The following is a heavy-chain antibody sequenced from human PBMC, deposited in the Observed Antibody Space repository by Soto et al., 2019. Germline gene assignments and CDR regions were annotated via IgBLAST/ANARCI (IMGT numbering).Heavy chain of an antibody. CDR1: GGSISSSSYY. CDR2: IYYSGST. CDR3: ASYCSGGSCYYFDY. J-gene: IGHJ4*02. V-gene: IGHV4-39*01. D-gene: IGHD2-15*01. Sequence: SETLSLTCTVSGGSISSSSYYWGWIRQPPGKGLEWIGSIYYSGSTYYNPSLKSRVTISVDTSKNQFSLKLSSVTAADTAVYYCASYCSGGSCYYFDYWGQGTLVTVSS.